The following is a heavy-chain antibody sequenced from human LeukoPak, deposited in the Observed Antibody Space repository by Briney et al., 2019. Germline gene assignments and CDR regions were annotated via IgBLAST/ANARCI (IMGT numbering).Heavy chain of an antibody. CDR2: IYYSGST. D-gene: IGHD3-16*02. CDR3: ARGIMITFGGVIVDY. CDR1: GDSIISSY. Sequence: SETLSLTCTVSGDSIISSYWSWIRQPPGKGLGWIGYIYYSGSTNYNHSLKSRVTISVDTSKNQFSLKLSSVTAADTAVYYCARGIMITFGGVIVDYWGQGTLVTVSS. V-gene: IGHV4-59*01. J-gene: IGHJ4*02.